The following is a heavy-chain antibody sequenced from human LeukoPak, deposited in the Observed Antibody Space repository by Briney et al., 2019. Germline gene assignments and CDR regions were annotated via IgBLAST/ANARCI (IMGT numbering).Heavy chain of an antibody. D-gene: IGHD3-10*01. J-gene: IGHJ4*02. V-gene: IGHV4-38-2*01. CDR2: IYHSGST. Sequence: SETLSLTCAVSGYSISSGYYWGWRRQPPGQGLEWIGSIYHSGSTYYNPSLKSRVTISVDTSKTQFSLKLSSVTAADTAVYYCARGDYYGSGSSPRHDYWGQGTLVTVSS. CDR1: GYSISSGYY. CDR3: ARGDYYGSGSSPRHDY.